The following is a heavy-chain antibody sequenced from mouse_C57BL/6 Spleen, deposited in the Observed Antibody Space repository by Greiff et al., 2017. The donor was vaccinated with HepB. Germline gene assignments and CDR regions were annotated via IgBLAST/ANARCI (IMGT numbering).Heavy chain of an antibody. V-gene: IGHV5-17*01. CDR3: ARTTTVSYYAMDY. J-gene: IGHJ4*01. CDR1: GFTFSDYG. Sequence: EVHLVESGGGLVKPGGSLKLSCAASGFTFSDYGMHWVRQAPEKGLEWVAYISSGSSTIYYADTVKGRFTISRGNAKNTLFLQMTSLRSEDTAMYYCARTTTVSYYAMDYWGQGTSVTVSS. D-gene: IGHD1-1*01. CDR2: ISSGSSTI.